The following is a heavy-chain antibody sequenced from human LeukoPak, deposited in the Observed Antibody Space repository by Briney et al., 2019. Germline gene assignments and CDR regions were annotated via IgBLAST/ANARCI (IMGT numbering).Heavy chain of an antibody. CDR2: IYTSGST. J-gene: IGHJ3*02. CDR3: ARLLGAPSFAFDI. D-gene: IGHD1-26*01. CDR1: GGSISSYY. V-gene: IGHV4-4*09. Sequence: PSETLSLTCTVSGGSISSYYWSWIRQPPGKGLEWIGYIYTSGSTNYNPSLKSRVTISVDTSKNQFSLKLSSVTAADTAVYYCARLLGAPSFAFDIWGQGTMVTVSS.